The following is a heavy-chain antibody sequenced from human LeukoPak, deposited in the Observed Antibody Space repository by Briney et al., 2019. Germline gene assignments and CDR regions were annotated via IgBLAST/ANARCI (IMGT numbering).Heavy chain of an antibody. Sequence: PGRSLRLSCAASGFTFSSYGMHWVRQAPGKGLEWVAVISYDGSNKYYADSVKGRFTISRDNSKNTLYLQMNSLRAEDTAVYYCARAATQQLGYYYYMGVWGKGTTVTVSS. CDR3: ARAATQQLGYYYYMGV. D-gene: IGHD6-13*01. CDR1: GFTFSSYG. J-gene: IGHJ6*03. CDR2: ISYDGSNK. V-gene: IGHV3-30*03.